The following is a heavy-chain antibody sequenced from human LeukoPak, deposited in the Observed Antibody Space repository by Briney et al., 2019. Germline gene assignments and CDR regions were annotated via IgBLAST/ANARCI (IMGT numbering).Heavy chain of an antibody. Sequence: ASVKVSCKASGGTFSSYAISWVRQAPGQGLEWMGRIIPIFGTANYAQKFQGRVTITADKSTSTAYMELSSLRSEDTAVYYCARKVPLGYCSGGSCPGWFDPWGQGTLVTVSS. CDR3: ARKVPLGYCSGGSCPGWFDP. CDR2: IIPIFGTA. V-gene: IGHV1-69*06. D-gene: IGHD2-15*01. CDR1: GGTFSSYA. J-gene: IGHJ5*02.